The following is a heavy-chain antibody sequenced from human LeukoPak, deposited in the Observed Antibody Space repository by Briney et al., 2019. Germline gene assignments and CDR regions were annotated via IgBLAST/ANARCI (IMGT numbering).Heavy chain of an antibody. V-gene: IGHV3-66*01. CDR3: ARDLGDY. D-gene: IGHD1-26*01. Sequence: GGSLRLSCAASGFTFSSYEMNWVRQAPGKGLEWVSVIYSGGSTNYADSVKGRFTISRDNSKNTLYLQMNSLRAEDTAVYYCARDLGDYWGQGTLVTVSS. J-gene: IGHJ4*02. CDR2: IYSGGST. CDR1: GFTFSSYE.